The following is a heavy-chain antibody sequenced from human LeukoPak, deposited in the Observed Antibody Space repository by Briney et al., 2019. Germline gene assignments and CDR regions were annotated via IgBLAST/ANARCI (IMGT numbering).Heavy chain of an antibody. Sequence: PSETLSLTCTVSGGSISSYYWSWIRQPAGKGLEWIGRIYTSGSTNYNPSLKSRLTMSIDTSKNQFSLKLSSVTAADTAVYYCARAGDSSSWYEGGYYFDYWGQGTLVTVSS. CDR3: ARAGDSSSWYEGGYYFDY. CDR2: IYTSGST. V-gene: IGHV4-4*07. D-gene: IGHD6-13*01. CDR1: GGSISSYY. J-gene: IGHJ4*02.